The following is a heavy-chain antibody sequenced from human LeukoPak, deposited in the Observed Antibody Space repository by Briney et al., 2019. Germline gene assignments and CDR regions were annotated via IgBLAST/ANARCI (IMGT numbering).Heavy chain of an antibody. V-gene: IGHV1-69*05. CDR1: GGTFSTYS. J-gene: IGHJ5*02. D-gene: IGHD3-3*01. CDR2: IIPVFGTP. Sequence: SVKVSCKASGGTFSTYSITWVRQAPGQGLEWMGGIIPVFGTPTYAQKFQGRVIISTDQSTGSAYMELRSLRSEDTAVYYCAREIDDFWSGHLSTWGQGTLVIVSS. CDR3: AREIDDFWSGHLST.